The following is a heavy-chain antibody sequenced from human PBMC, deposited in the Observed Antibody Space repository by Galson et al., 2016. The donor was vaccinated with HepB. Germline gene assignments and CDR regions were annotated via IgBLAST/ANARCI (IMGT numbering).Heavy chain of an antibody. J-gene: IGHJ4*02. D-gene: IGHD2/OR15-2a*01. CDR3: ARDGEGVYATHLDN. Sequence: SLRLSCAGFGFNLADFSMHWVRRAPGKGLEWVSGISTTSRTVGYADSVRGRFTISRDNANNIQYLQMNSLRPEDTAIYYCARDGEGVYATHLDNWGQGTLVTASS. V-gene: IGHV3-9*01. CDR2: ISTTSRTV. CDR1: GFNLADFS.